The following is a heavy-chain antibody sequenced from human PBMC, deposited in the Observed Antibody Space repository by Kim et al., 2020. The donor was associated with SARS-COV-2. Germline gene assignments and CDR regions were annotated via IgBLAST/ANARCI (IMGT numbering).Heavy chain of an antibody. CDR3: ASTLIVVVPAVSGMDV. J-gene: IGHJ6*02. D-gene: IGHD2-2*01. CDR1: GGSISSSNW. V-gene: IGHV4-4*02. CDR2: IYHSGST. Sequence: SENLSLTCAVSGGSISSSNWWSWVRQPPGKGLEWIGEIYHSGSTNYNPSLKSRINLSVDKSKNQFSLKLSSVTAADTAVYYCASTLIVVVPAVSGMDVWGQGPTVTVSS.